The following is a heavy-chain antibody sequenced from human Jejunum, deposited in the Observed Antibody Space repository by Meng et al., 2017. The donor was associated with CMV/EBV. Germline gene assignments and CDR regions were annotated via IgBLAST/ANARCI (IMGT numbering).Heavy chain of an antibody. CDR3: ARETAWAKWKYGVVDY. V-gene: IGHV4-30-4*08. D-gene: IGHD1-20*01. J-gene: IGHJ4*02. Sequence: ISSADYYGSWIRQPPGKGLEWIGYIYYSGSTFSSSSLRGRVTMSIDTSKNQFSLRLSSMTAADTAVYYCARETAWAKWKYGVVDYWGQGTLVTVSS. CDR1: ISSADYY. CDR2: IYYSGST.